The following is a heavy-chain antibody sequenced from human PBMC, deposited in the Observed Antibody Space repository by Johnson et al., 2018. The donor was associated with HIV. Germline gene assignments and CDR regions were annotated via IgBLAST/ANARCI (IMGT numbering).Heavy chain of an antibody. CDR2: IRYDGSNK. CDR3: AKDRGYGGNLDAFDI. J-gene: IGHJ3*02. D-gene: IGHD4-23*01. V-gene: IGHV3-30*02. CDR1: GFTFSSYG. Sequence: QVQLVESGGGVVQPGGSLRLSCAASGFTFSSYGMHWVRQAPGKGLEWVAFIRYDGSNKYYADSVKGRFTISSDNSKNTLYLQMNSLRAEDTAVYYCAKDRGYGGNLDAFDIWGQGTMVTVSS.